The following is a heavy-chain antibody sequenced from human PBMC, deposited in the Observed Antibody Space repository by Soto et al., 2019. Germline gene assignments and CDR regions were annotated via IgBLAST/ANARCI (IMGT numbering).Heavy chain of an antibody. J-gene: IGHJ3*02. V-gene: IGHV3-48*01. Sequence: DVQLVESGGGLVQPGGSLRLSCAASGFTFSSYTMNWVRQAPGKGLEWVSYISSSTSTIYYADSVKGRFTVSRDNAKNSLYLQMDTLRAEDTAVYYCGRGRGSYEVDAFDIWGQGTMVTVSS. D-gene: IGHD1-26*01. CDR3: GRGRGSYEVDAFDI. CDR2: ISSSTSTI. CDR1: GFTFSSYT.